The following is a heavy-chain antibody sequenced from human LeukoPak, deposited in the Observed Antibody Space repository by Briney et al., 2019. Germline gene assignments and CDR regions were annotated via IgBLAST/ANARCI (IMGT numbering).Heavy chain of an antibody. CDR1: GGSISSYY. V-gene: IGHV4-59*01. CDR3: ARDARWLPRGNAFDI. D-gene: IGHD6-19*01. Sequence: SETPSLTCMVSGGSISSYYWSWIRQHPGKGLEWIGYIYYSGSTNYIPSLKSRVTISVDTSKYLFTLKLSSVTAADTAVYYCARDARWLPRGNAFDIWGQGTMVTVSS. CDR2: IYYSGST. J-gene: IGHJ3*02.